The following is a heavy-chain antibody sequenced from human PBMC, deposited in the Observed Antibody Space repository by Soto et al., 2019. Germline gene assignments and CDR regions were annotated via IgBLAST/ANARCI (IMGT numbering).Heavy chain of an antibody. J-gene: IGHJ4*02. V-gene: IGHV5-51*01. CDR1: GYSFSSYW. Sequence: GGALKISCKGSGYSFSSYWIGWVRPMPGKGLGWVGIIYPGDSDTRYSPSFQGQVTISADKSISTAYLQWSSLKASDTARYYCARLSRYSNSWEGYFDSWGKGILAPVSP. CDR3: ARLSRYSNSWEGYFDS. CDR2: IYPGDSDT. D-gene: IGHD6-13*01.